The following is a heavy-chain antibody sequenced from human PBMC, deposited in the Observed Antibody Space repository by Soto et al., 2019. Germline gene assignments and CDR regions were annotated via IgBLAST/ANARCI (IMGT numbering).Heavy chain of an antibody. D-gene: IGHD6-19*01. J-gene: IGHJ6*02. CDR2: TYYRSKWYN. Sequence: SQTLSLTCVISGDSVSSNSAAWNWIRQSPSRGLEWLGRTYYRSKWYNDYAVSVKSRITINPDTSKNQFSLQLNSVTPEDTAVYYCARGVAGSGWLYYYYGMDVWGQGTTVTVSS. V-gene: IGHV6-1*01. CDR3: ARGVAGSGWLYYYYGMDV. CDR1: GDSVSSNSAA.